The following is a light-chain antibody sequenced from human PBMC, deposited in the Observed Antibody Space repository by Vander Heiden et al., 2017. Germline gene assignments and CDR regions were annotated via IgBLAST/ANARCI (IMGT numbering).Light chain of an antibody. J-gene: IGKJ1*01. CDR3: QQDGSSPWT. V-gene: IGKV3-20*01. CDR2: GAS. CDR1: QSVSSSY. Sequence: EIVLTQSPGTLSLSPGERATLSCRASQSVSSSYLAWNQQKPGQAPRLLIYGASSRATGIPDRFSGSGSGTDFTLTISRLEPEDFAVYYCQQDGSSPWTFGQGTKVEIK.